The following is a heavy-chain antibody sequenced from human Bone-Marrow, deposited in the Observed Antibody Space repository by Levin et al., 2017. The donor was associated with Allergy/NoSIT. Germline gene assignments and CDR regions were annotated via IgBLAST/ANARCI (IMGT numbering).Heavy chain of an antibody. CDR3: ARVGDNVIPLRLRVLPKRYVYCVMDV. J-gene: IGHJ6*02. CDR2: ITPYNGKT. CDR1: GYIFSSYG. Sequence: GESLKISCKASGYIFSSYGVSWVRQAPGQGLEWMGWITPYNGKTNLAQKFQGRVTMTADTPTTTTYMELRGLRSDDTAVYFCARVGDNVIPLRLRVLPKRYVYCVMDVWGQGTTVTVSS. D-gene: IGHD3-3*01. V-gene: IGHV1-18*01.